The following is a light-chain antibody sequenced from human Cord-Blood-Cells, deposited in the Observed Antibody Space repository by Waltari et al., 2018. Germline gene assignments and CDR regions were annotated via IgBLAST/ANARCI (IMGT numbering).Light chain of an antibody. CDR1: SSNIGSNT. CDR3: AAWDDSLNGWV. V-gene: IGLV1-44*01. Sequence: QSVLTQPPSASGTPGQRVTISCSGSSSNIGSNTVNWYQQPPGTAPKLLIYSNTQRPSGVPDRFSGSKSGTSAPLAISGLQSEDEADYYCAAWDDSLNGWVFGGGTKLTVL. J-gene: IGLJ3*02. CDR2: SNT.